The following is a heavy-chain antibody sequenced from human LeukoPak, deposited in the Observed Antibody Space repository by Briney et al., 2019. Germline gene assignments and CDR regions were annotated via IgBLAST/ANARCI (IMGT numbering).Heavy chain of an antibody. D-gene: IGHD6-13*01. Sequence: GGSLRLSCAASGFTFSSYWMSWVRQAPGKGLEWVANIKQDESEKYYVDSVKGRFTISRDNAKNSLYLQMNSLRAEDTTIYYCARDWITYSTRWYVSAFDYWGQGTLVTVSS. J-gene: IGHJ4*02. V-gene: IGHV3-7*01. CDR1: GFTFSSYW. CDR2: IKQDESEK. CDR3: ARDWITYSTRWYVSAFDY.